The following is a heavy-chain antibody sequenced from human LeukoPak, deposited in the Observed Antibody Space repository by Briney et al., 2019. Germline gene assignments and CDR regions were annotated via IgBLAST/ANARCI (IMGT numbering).Heavy chain of an antibody. J-gene: IGHJ4*02. V-gene: IGHV3-23*01. Sequence: GGSLRLSCAASGFTFSSYAMSWVRQAPGKGLEWVSAISGSGDRTYYADSVKGRFTISRDNSKNTLNLQMNSLRAEDTAVYYCAKDQLAVAGTPIYWGQGTLVTVSS. CDR2: ISGSGDRT. D-gene: IGHD6-19*01. CDR1: GFTFSSYA. CDR3: AKDQLAVAGTPIY.